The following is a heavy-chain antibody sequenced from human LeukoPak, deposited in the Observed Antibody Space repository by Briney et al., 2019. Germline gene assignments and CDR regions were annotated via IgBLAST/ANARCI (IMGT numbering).Heavy chain of an antibody. CDR2: IYYSGST. J-gene: IGHJ6*02. Sequence: PSETLSLTCTVSGGSISSYYWSWIRQPPGKGLEWIGYIYYSGSTNYNPSLKSRVTISVDTSKNQFSLKLSSVTAADTAVYYCARGLRTPYYYDSSGYFYGMDVWGQGTTVTVSS. CDR1: GGSISSYY. V-gene: IGHV4-59*01. CDR3: ARGLRTPYYYDSSGYFYGMDV. D-gene: IGHD3-22*01.